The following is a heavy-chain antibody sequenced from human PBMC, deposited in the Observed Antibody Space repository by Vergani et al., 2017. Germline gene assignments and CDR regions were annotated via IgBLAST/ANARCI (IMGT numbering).Heavy chain of an antibody. D-gene: IGHD4-11*01. V-gene: IGHV4-31*03. CDR2: IYYSGST. CDR1: GGSISSGGYY. Sequence: QVQLQESGPGLVKPSQTLSLTCTVSGGSISSGGYYWSWIRQHPGKGLEWIGYIYYSGSTYYNPSLKSRVTISVDTSKNQFSLKLSSVTAADTAVYYCARXDLHPYYYYYYMDVWGKGTTVTVSS. CDR3: ARXDLHPYYYYYYMDV. J-gene: IGHJ6*03.